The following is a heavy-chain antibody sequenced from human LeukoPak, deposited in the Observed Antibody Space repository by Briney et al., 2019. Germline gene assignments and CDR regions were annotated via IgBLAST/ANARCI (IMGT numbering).Heavy chain of an antibody. CDR2: INHSGST. D-gene: IGHD2-15*01. Sequence: SETLSLTCTVSGGSIRSSYYYWGWIRQPPGKGLEWIGEINHSGSTNYNPSLKSRVTISVDTSKNQFSLKLSSVTAADTAVYYCARSRGYCSIWGQGTTVTVSS. J-gene: IGHJ6*02. CDR1: GGSIRSSYYY. V-gene: IGHV4-39*07. CDR3: ARSRGYCSI.